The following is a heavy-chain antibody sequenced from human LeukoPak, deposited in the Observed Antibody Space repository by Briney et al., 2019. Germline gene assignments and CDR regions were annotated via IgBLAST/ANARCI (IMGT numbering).Heavy chain of an antibody. V-gene: IGHV3-23*01. CDR2: IGGSGGST. Sequence: GGSLRLSCAASGFTFSTYAMYWVRQAPVKGLEWVSVIGGSGGSTYYADSVKGRFTISRDTSKNTLYLQMNSLRAEDTAVYYCARQQLAPFDYWGQGTLVTVSS. D-gene: IGHD6-13*01. J-gene: IGHJ4*02. CDR1: GFTFSTYA. CDR3: ARQQLAPFDY.